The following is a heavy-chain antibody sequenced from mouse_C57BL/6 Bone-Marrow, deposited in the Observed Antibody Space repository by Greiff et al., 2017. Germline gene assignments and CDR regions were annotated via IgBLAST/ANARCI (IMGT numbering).Heavy chain of an antibody. Sequence: QVQLKESGPGLVAPSQSLSITCTVSGFSLTSYGVHWVRQPPGKGLEWLVVIWSDGSTTYNSALKSRLSISKDNSKSQVFLKMNILQADDTAMYYCARHVSNQGAMDYWGQGTSVTVSS. V-gene: IGHV2-6-1*01. CDR3: ARHVSNQGAMDY. CDR2: IWSDGST. CDR1: GFSLTSYG. D-gene: IGHD2-5*01. J-gene: IGHJ4*01.